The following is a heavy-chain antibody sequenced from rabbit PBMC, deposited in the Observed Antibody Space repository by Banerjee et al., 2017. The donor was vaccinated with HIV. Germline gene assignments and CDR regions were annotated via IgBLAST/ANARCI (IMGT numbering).Heavy chain of an antibody. CDR3: ARNYVNAFDP. J-gene: IGHJ2*01. CDR1: GISFSSNW. CDR2: IDTNDGDT. Sequence: LAEYGGGLVKPGGTLTLNCTVSGISFSSNWICWVRQAPGKGLEWIACIDTNDGDTDYANWPKGRFTISKTSSTTVTLQMTSLTAADTATYFCARNYVNAFDPWGPGTLVTVS. V-gene: IGHV1S45*01. D-gene: IGHD1-1*01.